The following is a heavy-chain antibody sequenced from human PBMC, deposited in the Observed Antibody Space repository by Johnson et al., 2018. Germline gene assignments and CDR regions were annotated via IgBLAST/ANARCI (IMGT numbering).Heavy chain of an antibody. CDR2: IFHDGIKK. J-gene: IGHJ3*02. CDR1: GFTFSRDP. Sequence: QVQLVQSGGGVVQPGRSLRLSCAASGFTFSRDPLHWVRQSPGKGLEWVAVIFHDGIKKYYADSVKGRFTISRDNSKNTLYLQMNSMRAEETAMYYCARGYSSGLDAFDIWGQGTMVTVSS. V-gene: IGHV3-30-3*01. D-gene: IGHD6-19*01. CDR3: ARGYSSGLDAFDI.